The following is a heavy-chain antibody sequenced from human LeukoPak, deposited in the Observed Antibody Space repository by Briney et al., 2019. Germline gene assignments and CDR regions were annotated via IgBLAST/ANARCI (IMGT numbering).Heavy chain of an antibody. Sequence: PSETLSLTCVVYGGSFSGYHWSWIRQPQPPGKGLEWIGEINHSGSTKYNPSLKSRVTISVDTSKNQFSLKLSSVTAADTAVYYCARDYRSTIGGEYGMDVWGQGTTVTVSS. V-gene: IGHV4-34*01. CDR1: GGSFSGYH. CDR3: ARDYRSTIGGEYGMDV. CDR2: INHSGST. D-gene: IGHD3-16*01. J-gene: IGHJ6*02.